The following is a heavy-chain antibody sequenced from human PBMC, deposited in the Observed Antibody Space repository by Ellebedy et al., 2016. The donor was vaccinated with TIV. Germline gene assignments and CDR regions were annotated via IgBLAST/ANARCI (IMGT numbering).Heavy chain of an antibody. D-gene: IGHD5-18*01. J-gene: IGHJ4*02. Sequence: AASVKVSCKASGGTFSSYAISWVRQAPGQGLEWMGGIIPIFGTANYAQKFQGRVTITADESTSTAYMELSSLRSEDTAVYYCAGGYSYGYQGLWFDYWGQGTLVTVSS. CDR2: IIPIFGTA. V-gene: IGHV1-69*13. CDR3: AGGYSYGYQGLWFDY. CDR1: GGTFSSYA.